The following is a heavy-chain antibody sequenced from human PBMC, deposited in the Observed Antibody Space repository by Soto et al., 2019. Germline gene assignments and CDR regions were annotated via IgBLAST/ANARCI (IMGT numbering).Heavy chain of an antibody. J-gene: IGHJ6*02. Sequence: ESGGGVVQPGRSLRLSCAASGFTFSSYGMHWVRQAPGKGLEWVAVISYDGTNKHYADSVKGRFIISRDNSKKTQYLQMNSLRAEDTAVYYCAKEVYCSGGSCYSKDYYYYYGLDVWGQGTTVTVSS. D-gene: IGHD2-15*01. CDR2: ISYDGTNK. CDR3: AKEVYCSGGSCYSKDYYYYYGLDV. CDR1: GFTFSSYG. V-gene: IGHV3-30*18.